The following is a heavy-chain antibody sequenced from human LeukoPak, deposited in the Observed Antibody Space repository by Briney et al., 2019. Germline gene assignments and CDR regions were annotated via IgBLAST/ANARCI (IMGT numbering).Heavy chain of an antibody. CDR1: GFTFTDYW. CDR2: INGDLTNT. J-gene: IGHJ4*02. V-gene: IGHV3-74*03. Sequence: PGGSLRLSCAASGFTFTDYWMHWVRHVAGKGLVWVSRINGDLTNTTYADSVKGRFTISRDNAKNSLYLQMNSLRAEDTAVYYCARDGKGLAYYFDYWGQGTLVTVSS. CDR3: ARDGKGLAYYFDY. D-gene: IGHD6-19*01.